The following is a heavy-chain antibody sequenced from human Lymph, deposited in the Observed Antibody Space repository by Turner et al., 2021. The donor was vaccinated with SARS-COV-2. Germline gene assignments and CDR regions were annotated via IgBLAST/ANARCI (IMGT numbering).Heavy chain of an antibody. Sequence: QVQLVPSGAEVNKSGASVKVSCRASGYTFSSYGISWVRQGPGQGLEWMGWISVYNGYTNYAQKLQGRVTMTTETSTSTAYMELRSLRSDDTAVYYCAREGYCSSTSCYRGQYYYYGMDVWGQGTTVTVSS. CDR1: GYTFSSYG. CDR2: ISVYNGYT. V-gene: IGHV1-18*04. D-gene: IGHD2-2*02. CDR3: AREGYCSSTSCYRGQYYYYGMDV. J-gene: IGHJ6*02.